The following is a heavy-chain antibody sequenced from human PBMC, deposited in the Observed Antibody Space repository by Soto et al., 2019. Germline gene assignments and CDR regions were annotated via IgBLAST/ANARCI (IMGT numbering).Heavy chain of an antibody. CDR3: AYMVRGEEDWFDP. Sequence: QVQLQESGPGLVKPSETLSLTCTVSGGSISSYYRSWILQPPGQGLEWIGYTYYSGSTNYNPSLKSRVTISVDTSKNQFSLKLSSVTAADTAVYYCAYMVRGEEDWFDPWGRGTLVTVSS. CDR2: TYYSGST. D-gene: IGHD3-10*01. J-gene: IGHJ5*02. V-gene: IGHV4-59*01. CDR1: GGSISSYY.